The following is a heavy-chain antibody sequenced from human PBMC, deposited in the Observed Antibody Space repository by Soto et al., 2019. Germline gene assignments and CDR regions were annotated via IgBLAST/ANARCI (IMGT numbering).Heavy chain of an antibody. D-gene: IGHD1-26*01. Sequence: QVQLQESGPGLVKPSQTLSLTCTVSGGSISSGGYYWSWIRQHPGKGLEWIGYIYYSGSTYYNPSLKSRVTISVDTSKTQVSLKLSSVTAADTSVYYCAREFGASGSDYVSWVDPWGQGTLGTFSS. CDR1: GGSISSGGYY. CDR3: AREFGASGSDYVSWVDP. CDR2: IYYSGST. J-gene: IGHJ5*02. V-gene: IGHV4-31*03.